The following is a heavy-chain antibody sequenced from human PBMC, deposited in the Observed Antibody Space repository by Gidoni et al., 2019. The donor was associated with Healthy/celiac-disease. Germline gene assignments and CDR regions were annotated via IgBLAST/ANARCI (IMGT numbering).Heavy chain of an antibody. Sequence: EVQPVESGGGLVQPGGSLRLSCAAYGFTFSSYWMHWVRQAPGKGMVWVLRINSDGSSTSYADSVKGRFTISRDNAKNTLYLQMNSLRAEDTAVYYCARGRHVVATRQDAFDIWGQGTMVTVSS. D-gene: IGHD2-21*01. V-gene: IGHV3-74*01. CDR1: GFTFSSYW. CDR3: ARGRHVVATRQDAFDI. J-gene: IGHJ3*02. CDR2: INSDGSST.